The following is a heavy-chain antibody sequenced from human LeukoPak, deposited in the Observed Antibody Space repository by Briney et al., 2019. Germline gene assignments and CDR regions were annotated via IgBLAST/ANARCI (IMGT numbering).Heavy chain of an antibody. J-gene: IGHJ4*02. CDR3: ARVPHSTSSGRYFDY. CDR1: GFTFSAYA. D-gene: IGHD3-22*01. V-gene: IGHV3-30*01. CDR2: ISYDGSNK. Sequence: GGSLRLSCAASGFTFSAYAMQWVRQAPGKGLEWVAVISYDGSNKYSADSVKGRITISRDNSKNTLYLQMNSLRAEDTAVYYCARVPHSTSSGRYFDYWGQGTLVTVSS.